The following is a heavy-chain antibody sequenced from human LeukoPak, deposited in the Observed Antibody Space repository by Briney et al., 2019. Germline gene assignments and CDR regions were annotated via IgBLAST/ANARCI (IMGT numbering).Heavy chain of an antibody. Sequence: SETLSLTCTVSGYSISSGYYWGWIRQPPGKGLEWIGSIYHSGSTYYNPSLKSRVTISADTSKNQFSLKLSSVTAADTAVYYCASRVWFGELHFDYWGQGTLVTVSS. D-gene: IGHD3-10*01. J-gene: IGHJ4*02. V-gene: IGHV4-38-2*02. CDR3: ASRVWFGELHFDY. CDR2: IYHSGST. CDR1: GYSISSGYY.